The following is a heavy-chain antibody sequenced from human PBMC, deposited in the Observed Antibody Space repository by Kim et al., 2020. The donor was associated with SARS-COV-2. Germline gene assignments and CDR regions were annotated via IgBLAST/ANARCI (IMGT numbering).Heavy chain of an antibody. CDR3: ARDSPPNYYDSRKGRGCLHP. V-gene: IGHV4-61*01. J-gene: IGHJ5*02. CDR2: IYYSGST. CDR1: GGSVSSGSYY. Sequence: SETLSLTCTVSGGSVSSGSYYWSWIRQPPGKGLEWIGYIYYSGSTNYNPSLKSRVTISVDTSKNQFSLKLSSVTAADTAVYYCARDSPPNYYDSRKGRGCLHPWSQGTLVTVSS. D-gene: IGHD3-22*01.